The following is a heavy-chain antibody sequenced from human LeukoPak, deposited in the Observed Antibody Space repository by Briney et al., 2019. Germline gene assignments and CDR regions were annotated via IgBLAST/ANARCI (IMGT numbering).Heavy chain of an antibody. CDR3: AKGTLMSSLYGDYSYALDI. Sequence: GGSLRLSCAASGFTFSTYAMYSVRQAPGKGLEWVAVISFDQSSQYYVDSVKGRFTISRDNSKNTLYLQMNYLRAEDTALYYCAKGTLMSSLYGDYSYALDIWGQGTMVTVSS. D-gene: IGHD4-17*01. J-gene: IGHJ3*02. CDR2: ISFDQSSQ. V-gene: IGHV3-30*04. CDR1: GFTFSTYA.